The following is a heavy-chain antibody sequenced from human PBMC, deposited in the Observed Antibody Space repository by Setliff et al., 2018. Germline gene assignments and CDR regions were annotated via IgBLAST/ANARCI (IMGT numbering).Heavy chain of an antibody. D-gene: IGHD6-13*01. Sequence: KASETLSLTCTVSGGSISSGSYYWSWIRQPAGKGLEWIGRIYTSGGTNYNPSLKSRVTISVDTSKNQFSLKLSSVTAADTAVYYCASLGSSRDYWGQGTLVTVSS. CDR2: IYTSGGT. V-gene: IGHV4-61*02. J-gene: IGHJ4*02. CDR1: GGSISSGSYY. CDR3: ASLGSSRDY.